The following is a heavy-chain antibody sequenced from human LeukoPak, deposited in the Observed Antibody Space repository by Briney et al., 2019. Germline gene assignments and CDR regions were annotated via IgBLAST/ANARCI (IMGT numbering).Heavy chain of an antibody. CDR3: ARPSEGLSPDAFDI. CDR1: GFTFSIYA. V-gene: IGHV3-23*01. Sequence: GGSLRLSCAASGFTFSIYAMSWVRQAPGKGLEWVSGISGSGGSTYYADSVKGRFTISRDNAKNSLYLQMNSLRAEDTAVYYCARPSEGLSPDAFDIWGQGTMVTVSS. D-gene: IGHD3-3*01. CDR2: ISGSGGST. J-gene: IGHJ3*02.